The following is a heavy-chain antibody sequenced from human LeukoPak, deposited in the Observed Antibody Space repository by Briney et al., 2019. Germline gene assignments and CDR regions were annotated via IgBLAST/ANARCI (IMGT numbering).Heavy chain of an antibody. CDR3: GRVGSSAGDY. CDR2: ISGSGSTR. J-gene: IGHJ4*02. Sequence: GGSLRLSCAASGFTLSSYEVNWVRQAPGEGLEWVSYISGSGSTRYYADAVKGRFTISRDNAKNSLFLQMNSLRAEDTGVYYCGRVGSSAGDYWGQGTLVTVSS. V-gene: IGHV3-48*03. CDR1: GFTLSSYE. D-gene: IGHD6-6*01.